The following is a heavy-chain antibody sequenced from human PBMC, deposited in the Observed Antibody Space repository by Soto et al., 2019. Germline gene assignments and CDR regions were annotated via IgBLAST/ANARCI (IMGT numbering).Heavy chain of an antibody. V-gene: IGHV3-11*04. Sequence: GGSLRLSCAASGFTFSDYYMSWIRQAPGKGLEWVSYISSSGSTIYYADSVKGRFTISRDNAKNTLYLQMNSLRAEDTAVYYCARGTQTTVTTRLFDCWGQGTLVTVSS. CDR3: ARGTQTTVTTRLFDC. J-gene: IGHJ4*02. D-gene: IGHD4-17*01. CDR2: ISSSGSTI. CDR1: GFTFSDYY.